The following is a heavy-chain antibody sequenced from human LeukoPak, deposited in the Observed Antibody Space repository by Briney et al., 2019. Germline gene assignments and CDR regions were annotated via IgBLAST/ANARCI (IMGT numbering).Heavy chain of an antibody. J-gene: IGHJ4*02. Sequence: PSQTLSLTCTVSGGSISSGGYYWSWIRQHPGKGLEWIGYIYYSGSTNHNPSLKSRVTISVDPSKNQFSPELSAVTAADTAVYYCARSVVPASHFDYWGQGTLVTVSS. CDR1: GGSISSGGYY. CDR2: IYYSGST. V-gene: IGHV4-31*03. CDR3: ARSVVPASHFDY. D-gene: IGHD2-2*01.